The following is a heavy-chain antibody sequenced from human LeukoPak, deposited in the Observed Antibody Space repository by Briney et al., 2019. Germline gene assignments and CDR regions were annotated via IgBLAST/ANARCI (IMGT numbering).Heavy chain of an antibody. J-gene: IGHJ4*02. CDR2: ISGSGGST. Sequence: PGGSLRPSCAASGFTFSSYAMSWVRQAPGKGLEWVSAISGSGGSTYYADSVKGRFTISRDNSKNTLYLQMNSLRAEDTAVYYCAKDAGLSYDSSGYFDYWGQGTLVTVSS. V-gene: IGHV3-23*01. D-gene: IGHD3-22*01. CDR3: AKDAGLSYDSSGYFDY. CDR1: GFTFSSYA.